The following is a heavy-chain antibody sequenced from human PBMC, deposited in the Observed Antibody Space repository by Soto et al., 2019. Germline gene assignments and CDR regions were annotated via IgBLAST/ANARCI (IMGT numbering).Heavy chain of an antibody. CDR2: ISGSSGST. CDR1: GFTFSSYA. CDR3: AKRSGPHYYYGMDV. Sequence: GGSLRLSCAASGFTFSSYAMSWVRQAPGKGLEWVSGISGSSGSTYHADSVKGRFTISRDNSKNTLYLQMSSLRAEDTAVYYCAKRSGPHYYYGMDVWGQGTTVTVSS. J-gene: IGHJ6*02. V-gene: IGHV3-23*01.